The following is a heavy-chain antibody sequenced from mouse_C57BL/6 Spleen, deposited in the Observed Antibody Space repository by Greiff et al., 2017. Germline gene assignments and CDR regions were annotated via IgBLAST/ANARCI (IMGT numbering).Heavy chain of an antibody. Sequence: EVQLQQSGPELVKPGASVKMSCKASGYTFTDYNMHWVKQSHGKSLEWIGYINTNNGGTSYNQKFKGQATLTINQSSSTAYMELRSLTSEDSAFYYCARRVTTVVATRGYFDYWGQGTTLTVSS. CDR1: GYTFTDYN. CDR3: ARRVTTVVATRGYFDY. J-gene: IGHJ2*01. CDR2: INTNNGGT. D-gene: IGHD1-1*01. V-gene: IGHV1-22*01.